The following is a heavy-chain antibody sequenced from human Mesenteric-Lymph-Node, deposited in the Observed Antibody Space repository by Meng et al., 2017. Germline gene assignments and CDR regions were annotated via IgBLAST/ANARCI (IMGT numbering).Heavy chain of an antibody. CDR3: ARVSDDYDRTGYYNFDY. Sequence: QVRLVQSGAEVKKPGASMTVSCKASGYTFTNYGISWVRQVPGQGLEWMGWISAYNGNTNYAQKLQGRVTMTTDTSMSTAYMELRSLRSDDTAVYYCARVSDDYDRTGYYNFDYWGQGTLVTVSS. V-gene: IGHV1-18*01. J-gene: IGHJ4*02. D-gene: IGHD3-22*01. CDR1: GYTFTNYG. CDR2: ISAYNGNT.